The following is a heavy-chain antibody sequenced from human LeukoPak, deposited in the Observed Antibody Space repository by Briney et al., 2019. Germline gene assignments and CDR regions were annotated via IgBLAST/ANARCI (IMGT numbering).Heavy chain of an antibody. V-gene: IGHV3-21*04. CDR3: ARDWEYYYDRRTPGY. CDR2: ISSSSSYI. J-gene: IGHJ4*02. D-gene: IGHD3-22*01. Sequence: GGSLRLSCAASGFTFSSYSMNWVRQAPGKGLEWVSSISSSSSYIYYADSVKGRFTISRDNAKNSLYLQMNSLRAEDTAVYYCARDWEYYYDRRTPGYWGQGTLVTVSS. CDR1: GFTFSSYS.